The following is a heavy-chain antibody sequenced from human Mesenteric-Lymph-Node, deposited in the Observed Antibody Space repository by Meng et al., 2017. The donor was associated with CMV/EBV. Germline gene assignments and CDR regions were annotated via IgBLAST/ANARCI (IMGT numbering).Heavy chain of an antibody. V-gene: IGHV3-7*01. CDR3: VRDDSTGYYYFDY. J-gene: IGHJ4*02. D-gene: IGHD3-22*01. CDR1: GFTFSRYW. Sequence: GEFLKISCAASGFTFSRYWMSWVRQAPGKGLERVANIKHDGSEIYYVDSVKGRFTISRDNAKNSLYLQMSSLRAEDTAVFYCVRDDSTGYYYFDYWGQGTLVTVSS. CDR2: IKHDGSEI.